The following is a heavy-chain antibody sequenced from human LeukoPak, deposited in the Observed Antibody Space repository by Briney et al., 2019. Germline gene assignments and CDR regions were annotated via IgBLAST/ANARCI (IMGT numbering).Heavy chain of an antibody. J-gene: IGHJ4*02. D-gene: IGHD3-22*01. CDR1: GFTVSSNY. CDR3: ANGAIYFNYYDSNW. CDR2: ISDSGGRT. Sequence: GGSLRLSCAASGFTVSSNYMSWVRQAPGKGLEWVSGISDSGGRTYYAHSVEGRFTISRDNPKNTLYLQMNSQRAEDTAVYYCANGAIYFNYYDSNWGGQGTLVTVSS. V-gene: IGHV3-23*01.